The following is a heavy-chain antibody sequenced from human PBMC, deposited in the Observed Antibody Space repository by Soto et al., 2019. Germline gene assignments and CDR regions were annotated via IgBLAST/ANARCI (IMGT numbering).Heavy chain of an antibody. Sequence: PSETLSLTCTVSGGSISGYYWSWIRQPPGKGLEWIGYIYYSGSTNYNPSLKSRVTISIDTSKNQFSLKLSSVTAADTAVYYCARTYYYFWSGYWRLFAPWGQGTLVTVSS. V-gene: IGHV4-59*01. CDR2: IYYSGST. J-gene: IGHJ5*02. CDR3: ARTYYYFWSGYWRLFAP. CDR1: GGSISGYY. D-gene: IGHD3-3*01.